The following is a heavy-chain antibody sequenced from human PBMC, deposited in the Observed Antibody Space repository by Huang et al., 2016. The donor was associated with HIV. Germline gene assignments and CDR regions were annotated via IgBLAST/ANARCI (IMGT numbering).Heavy chain of an antibody. V-gene: IGHV2-5*02. D-gene: IGHD7-27*01. CDR1: GFSLNHKGVG. J-gene: IGHJ6*03. CDR3: AHIGRLGNYYMDV. Sequence: QITLKESGPTVIKPTQTLTLTCSFSGFSLNHKGVGVGWIRQPPGKALEWLVLIYWDDDKRFTPSLKNRITITKDTSKNQGVFTMTNLDPMDTGTYYCAHIGRLGNYYMDVWGNGTTVTVSS. CDR2: IYWDDDK.